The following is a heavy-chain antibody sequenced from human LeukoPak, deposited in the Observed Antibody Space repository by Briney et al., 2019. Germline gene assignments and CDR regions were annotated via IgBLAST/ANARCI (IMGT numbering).Heavy chain of an antibody. CDR1: GGTFSSYA. CDR2: IIPIFGTA. D-gene: IGHD4-17*01. Sequence: VASVKVSCKASGGTFSSYAISWVRQAPGRGLEWMGGIIPIFGTANYAQKFQGRVTITTDESTSTAYMELSSLRSEDTAVYYCARAEPPSTVTTFDFDYWGQGTLVTVSS. J-gene: IGHJ4*02. CDR3: ARAEPPSTVTTFDFDY. V-gene: IGHV1-69*05.